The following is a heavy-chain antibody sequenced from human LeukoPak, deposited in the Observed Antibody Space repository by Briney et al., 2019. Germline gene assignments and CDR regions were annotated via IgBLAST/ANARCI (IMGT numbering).Heavy chain of an antibody. D-gene: IGHD1-14*01. Sequence: ASVKVSCKASGGTFSSYAISWVRQAPGQGLEWMGGIIPIFGTANYAQKFQGRVTITADKSTSTAYMELSSLRSEDTAVYYCARAEEPYNWFDPWGQGTLVTVSS. CDR2: IIPIFGTA. CDR1: GGTFSSYA. CDR3: ARAEEPYNWFDP. V-gene: IGHV1-69*06. J-gene: IGHJ5*02.